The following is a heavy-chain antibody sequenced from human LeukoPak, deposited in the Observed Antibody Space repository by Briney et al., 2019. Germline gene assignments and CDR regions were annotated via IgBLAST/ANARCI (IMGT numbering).Heavy chain of an antibody. Sequence: SETLSLTCTVSGGSISSYYWSWIRQPPGKGLEWIGYIYYSGSTNYSPSLKSRVTISVDTSKNQFSLKLSSVTAADTAVYYCARDPPVEYYYDSSGYLIRDYWGQGTLVTVSS. CDR2: IYYSGST. D-gene: IGHD3-22*01. CDR3: ARDPPVEYYYDSSGYLIRDY. J-gene: IGHJ4*02. V-gene: IGHV4-59*01. CDR1: GGSISSYY.